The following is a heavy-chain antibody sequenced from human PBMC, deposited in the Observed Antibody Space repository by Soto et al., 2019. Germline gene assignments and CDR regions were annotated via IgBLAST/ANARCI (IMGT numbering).Heavy chain of an antibody. CDR1: GYTFTSYG. Sequence: ASVKVSCKASGYTFTSYGFTWVRQAPGQGLEWMGRIYGYNGNTNYAQKVQGRVTMTTDTTTRTAYMELRSLTSDDTAVYYCARGSGWSKDGMDVWGQGTTVTVSS. CDR2: IYGYNGNT. D-gene: IGHD6-19*01. V-gene: IGHV1-18*01. CDR3: ARGSGWSKDGMDV. J-gene: IGHJ6*02.